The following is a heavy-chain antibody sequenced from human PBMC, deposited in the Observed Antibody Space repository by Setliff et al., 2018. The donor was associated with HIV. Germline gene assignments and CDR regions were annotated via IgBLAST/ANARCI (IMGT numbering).Heavy chain of an antibody. CDR3: AREDYYYYGMDV. V-gene: IGHV4-61*02. CDR1: GGSISSGSYY. Sequence: LSLTCTVSGGSISSGSYYWNWIRQPAGKGLEWLGRIYTSGSTNYNPSLKSRVTISVDTSKHQFSLKLSPVTAADTAVYYCAREDYYYYGMDVWGQGTTVTVSS. CDR2: IYTSGST. J-gene: IGHJ6*02.